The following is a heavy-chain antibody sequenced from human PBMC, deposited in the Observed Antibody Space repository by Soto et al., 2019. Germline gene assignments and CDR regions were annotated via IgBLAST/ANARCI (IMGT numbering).Heavy chain of an antibody. CDR1: GFTFSSYS. D-gene: IGHD3-9*01. Sequence: EVQLVESGGGLVKPGGSLRLSCAASGFTFSSYSMNWVRQAPGKGLEWVSSTTYSGGTTHYADSVKGLFTISRDNSKNTLYLQKNSLRAEDTAVYYCAKDRQTGYFLVITCHDSWCQGTLVTVSS. CDR2: TTYSGGTT. J-gene: IGHJ4*02. V-gene: IGHV3-23*04. CDR3: AKDRQTGYFLVITCHDS.